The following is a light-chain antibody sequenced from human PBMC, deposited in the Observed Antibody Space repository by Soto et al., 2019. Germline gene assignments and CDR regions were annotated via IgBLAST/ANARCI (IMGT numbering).Light chain of an antibody. CDR2: DVT. Sequence: SALTQPASVSGSPGQSITISCNGSSGDVGGYDYVSWYQQLPGKAPKLMIYDVTNRPSGVSNRFSGSKSDNTASLTISGLQAEDEADYYCSSYTVSSTLFGGGTKLTVL. CDR3: SSYTVSSTL. J-gene: IGLJ2*01. V-gene: IGLV2-14*03. CDR1: SGDVGGYDY.